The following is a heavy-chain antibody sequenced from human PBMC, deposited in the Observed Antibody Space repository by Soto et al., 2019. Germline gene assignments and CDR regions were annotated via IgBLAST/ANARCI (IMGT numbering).Heavy chain of an antibody. CDR3: AREMGSGWYSNYYYYMDV. CDR2: MNPNSGNT. J-gene: IGHJ6*03. Sequence: GASVKVSCKASGYTFTSYDINWVRQATGQGLEWMGWMNPNSGNTGYAQKFQGRVTMTRNTSISTAYMELSSLRSEDTAVYYCAREMGSGWYSNYYYYMDVGGKGPTVTVS. D-gene: IGHD6-19*01. V-gene: IGHV1-8*01. CDR1: GYTFTSYD.